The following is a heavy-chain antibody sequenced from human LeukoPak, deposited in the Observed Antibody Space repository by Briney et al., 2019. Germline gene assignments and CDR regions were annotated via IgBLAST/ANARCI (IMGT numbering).Heavy chain of an antibody. V-gene: IGHV3-74*01. CDR3: ARSLAYSSGG. J-gene: IGHJ4*02. D-gene: IGHD3-22*01. CDR1: GFTFRSHL. CDR2: ISTDGPTT. Sequence: GGSLRLSCAASGFTFRSHLMHWVRQVPGKGLVWVSHISTDGPTTNYADSVKGRFTISRDNAKDTSYLQMHSLRVDDTAVYYCARSLAYSSGGWGQGTLVTVSS.